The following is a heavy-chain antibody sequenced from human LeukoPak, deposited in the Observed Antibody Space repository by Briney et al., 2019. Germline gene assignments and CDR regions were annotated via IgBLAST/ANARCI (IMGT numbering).Heavy chain of an antibody. D-gene: IGHD3-22*01. CDR3: ARDGDHYDSSGYYPHFDY. J-gene: IGHJ4*02. Sequence: ASVKVSCKASGYTFTSYGISWVRQAPGQGLEWMGWIGAYNGNTNYAQKLQGRVTMTTDTSTSTAYMELRSLRSDDTAVYYCARDGDHYDSSGYYPHFDYWGQGTLVTVSS. CDR1: GYTFTSYG. V-gene: IGHV1-18*01. CDR2: IGAYNGNT.